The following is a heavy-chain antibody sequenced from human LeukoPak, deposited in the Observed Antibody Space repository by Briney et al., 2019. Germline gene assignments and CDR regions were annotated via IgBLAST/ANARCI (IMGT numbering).Heavy chain of an antibody. J-gene: IGHJ5*02. D-gene: IGHD2-2*01. CDR3: ARGPGYCSSTSCSGLDP. Sequence: GGSLRLSRAASGFTLSSYAMRWVRQAPGKGLEWVAVISYDGSNEYYADSVKGRFTISRDNSKNTLYLQMNSLRAEETAVYYCARGPGYCSSTSCSGLDPWGQGTLVTVSS. CDR1: GFTLSSYA. V-gene: IGHV3-30*04. CDR2: ISYDGSNE.